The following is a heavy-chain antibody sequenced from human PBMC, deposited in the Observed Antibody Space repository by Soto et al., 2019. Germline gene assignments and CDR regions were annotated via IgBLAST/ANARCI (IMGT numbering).Heavy chain of an antibody. J-gene: IGHJ4*02. CDR2: FYYSGGTT. Sequence: PSETLSLTCTVSGGSISSSSYYWGWIRQPPGKGLEWIGSFYYSGGTTYYNPSLKSRVTISVDTSKNQVSLTLSSVTAADTAVYYCARAGGYGSAFFDSWGQGTVVTVSS. V-gene: IGHV4-39*01. D-gene: IGHD5-12*01. CDR3: ARAGGYGSAFFDS. CDR1: GGSISSSSYY.